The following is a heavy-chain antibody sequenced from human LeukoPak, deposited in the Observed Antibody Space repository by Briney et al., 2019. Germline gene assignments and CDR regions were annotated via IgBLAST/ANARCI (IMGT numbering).Heavy chain of an antibody. Sequence: GGSLRLSCAASGFTFSSYTMNWVRQAPGKGLEWVSSFGTRSTSIYHAGSVKGRFAISRDNAKNSLYLQMNSLRAEDTALYYCAREVSEGFDFWGQGTLVTVSS. CDR2: FGTRSTSI. CDR3: AREVSEGFDF. CDR1: GFTFSSYT. J-gene: IGHJ4*02. V-gene: IGHV3-21*01. D-gene: IGHD3-22*01.